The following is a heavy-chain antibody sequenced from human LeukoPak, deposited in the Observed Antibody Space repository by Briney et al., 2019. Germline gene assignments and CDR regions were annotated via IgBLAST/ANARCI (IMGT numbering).Heavy chain of an antibody. V-gene: IGHV1-18*01. Sequence: SVKVSCKASGYTFTSYGISWVRQAPGQGLEWMGWISAYNGNTNYAQKLQGRVTMTTDTSTSTAYMELRSLRSDDTAVYYCARGEPAYVSGTDLYDYWGQGTLVIVSS. CDR3: ARGEPAYVSGTDLYDY. CDR1: GYTFTSYG. CDR2: ISAYNGNT. D-gene: IGHD3-10*01. J-gene: IGHJ4*02.